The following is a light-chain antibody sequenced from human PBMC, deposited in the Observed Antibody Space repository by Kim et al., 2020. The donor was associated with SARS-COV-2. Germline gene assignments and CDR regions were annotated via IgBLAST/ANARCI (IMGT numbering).Light chain of an antibody. CDR1: QSVSSSY. CDR2: GAS. V-gene: IGKV3-20*01. J-gene: IGKJ3*01. Sequence: EIVLTQSPGTLSLSPGERATLSCRASQSVSSSYLAWYQQKPGQAPRLLIYGASSRATGIPDRFSGSGSGTDFTLTISRLEPDDFAVYYCQQYGSSLFPFGPGTKVDIK. CDR3: QQYGSSLFP.